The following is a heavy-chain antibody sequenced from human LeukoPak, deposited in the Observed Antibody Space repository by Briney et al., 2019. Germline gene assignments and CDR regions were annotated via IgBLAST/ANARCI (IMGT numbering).Heavy chain of an antibody. CDR2: ISGSGGST. J-gene: IGHJ4*02. D-gene: IGHD2/OR15-2a*01. V-gene: IGHV3-23*01. Sequence: PSETLSLTCTVSGGSISSSSYYWGWIRQPPGKGLEWVSAISGSGGSTYYADSVKGRFTISRDNSKNTLYLQMNSLRAEDTAVYYCAKVARRIGNPLSYFDYWGQGTLVTVSS. CDR1: GGSISSSSYY. CDR3: AKVARRIGNPLSYFDY.